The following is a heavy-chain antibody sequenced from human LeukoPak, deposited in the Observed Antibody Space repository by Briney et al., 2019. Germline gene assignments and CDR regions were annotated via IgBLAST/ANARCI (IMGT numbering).Heavy chain of an antibody. CDR1: GYTFTSYG. CDR2: ISAYNGNT. Sequence: ASVKVSCKASGYTFTSYGISWVRQAPGQGLEWMGWISAYNGNTNYAQKFKGRVTMTRDTSTSTVYMELSSLRSEDTAVYYCARFAVHRRLTVAGQFGLDYWGQGTLVTVSS. J-gene: IGHJ4*02. CDR3: ARFAVHRRLTVAGQFGLDY. D-gene: IGHD6-19*01. V-gene: IGHV1-18*01.